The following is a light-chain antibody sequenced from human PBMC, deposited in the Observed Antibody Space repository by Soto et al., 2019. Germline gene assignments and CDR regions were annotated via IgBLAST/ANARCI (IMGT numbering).Light chain of an antibody. CDR2: DAS. CDR3: QHYDHLPIT. Sequence: DIQMTQSPSSLSASVGDRVTITCQASQDITNYLNRYQQKPGKAPRLLLYDASSLETGVPSRFNGSGSGTDFTFTISSLQPEDIATYYCQHYDHLPITFGQGTRLEIK. V-gene: IGKV1-33*01. J-gene: IGKJ5*01. CDR1: QDITNY.